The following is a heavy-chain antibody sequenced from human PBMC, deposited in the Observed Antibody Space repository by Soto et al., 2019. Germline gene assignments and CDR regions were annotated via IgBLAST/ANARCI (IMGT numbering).Heavy chain of an antibody. CDR1: GYSFTSYG. Sequence: QVQLVQSGPEVKKPGASVKVSCKASGYSFTSYGVSWVRQAPGQGLEWMGWISANSGNTDYAQKFRGRVTMTTETSTSTAYMDLWSLRSDDTAVYYCVRDPQRNDYWGQGTLVTVSS. D-gene: IGHD6-25*01. J-gene: IGHJ4*02. V-gene: IGHV1-18*04. CDR3: VRDPQRNDY. CDR2: ISANSGNT.